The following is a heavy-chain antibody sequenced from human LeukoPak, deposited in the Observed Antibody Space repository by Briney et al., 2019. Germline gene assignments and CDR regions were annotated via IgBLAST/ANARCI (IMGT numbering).Heavy chain of an antibody. J-gene: IGHJ4*02. Sequence: SETLSLTCTVSGGSISSSSYYWGWIRQPPGKGLEWIGSIYYSGSTYYNPSLKSRVTISVDTSKNQFSLKLSSVTAADTAVYYCARRGRIAARGFDYWGQGTLVTVSS. V-gene: IGHV4-39*07. CDR3: ARRGRIAARGFDY. CDR2: IYYSGST. D-gene: IGHD6-6*01. CDR1: GGSISSSSYY.